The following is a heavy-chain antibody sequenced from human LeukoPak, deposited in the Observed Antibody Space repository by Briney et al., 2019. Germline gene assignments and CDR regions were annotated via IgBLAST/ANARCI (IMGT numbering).Heavy chain of an antibody. V-gene: IGHV1-2*02. CDR1: GYTFTGYY. Sequence: VASVKVSCKASGYTFTGYYMHWVRQAPGQGLEWMGWINPNSGGTNYAQKFQGRVTMTRDTSISTAYMELSRLRSDDTAVYYCAREYGGNSNNWFDPWGQGTLVTVSS. CDR2: INPNSGGT. J-gene: IGHJ5*02. D-gene: IGHD4-23*01. CDR3: AREYGGNSNNWFDP.